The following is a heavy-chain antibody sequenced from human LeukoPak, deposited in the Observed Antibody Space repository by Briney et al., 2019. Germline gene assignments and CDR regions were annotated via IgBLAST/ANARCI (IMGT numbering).Heavy chain of an antibody. V-gene: IGHV4-59*01. CDR3: ARETSLAGFASGLGFNY. J-gene: IGHJ4*02. CDR2: IYYSGST. D-gene: IGHD6-19*01. CDR1: GGSISSYY. Sequence: SETLSLTCTVSGGSISSYYWSWIRQPPGKGLEWIGYIYYSGSTNYNPSLKSRVTISVDTSKNQFSLKLSSVTAADTATYYCARETSLAGFASGLGFNYWGQGILVTVSS.